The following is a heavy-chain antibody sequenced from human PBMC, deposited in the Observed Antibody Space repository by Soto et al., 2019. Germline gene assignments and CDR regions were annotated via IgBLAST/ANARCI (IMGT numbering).Heavy chain of an antibody. CDR2: INHSGST. D-gene: IGHD2-2*01. V-gene: IGHV4-34*01. J-gene: IGHJ6*03. CDR1: GGSFSGYY. CDR3: ARAVSCSSTSCYLYYYYYYMDV. Sequence: PSETLSLTCAVYGGSFSGYYWSWIRQPPGKGLEWIGEINHSGSTNYNPSLKSRVTISVDTSKNQFSLKLSSVTAADTAVYYCARAVSCSSTSCYLYYYYYYMDVWGKGTTVTVSS.